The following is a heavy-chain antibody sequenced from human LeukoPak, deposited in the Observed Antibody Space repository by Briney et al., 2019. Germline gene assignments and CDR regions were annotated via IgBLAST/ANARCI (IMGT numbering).Heavy chain of an antibody. CDR2: IYYSGSS. Sequence: SETLSLTCKVSGVSMTPYYWSWIRQSPGRGLEWIGYIYYSGSSNYNPSLKGRVTMSLDTSENHVSLTLTSVTAADTAVYYCAKEGIRDDIFTGYYVFDYWGQGTLVTVSS. CDR1: GVSMTPYY. CDR3: AKEGIRDDIFTGYYVFDY. J-gene: IGHJ4*02. V-gene: IGHV4-59*01. D-gene: IGHD3-9*01.